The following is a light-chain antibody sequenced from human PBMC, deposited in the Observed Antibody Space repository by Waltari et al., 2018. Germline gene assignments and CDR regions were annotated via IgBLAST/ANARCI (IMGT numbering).Light chain of an antibody. V-gene: IGLV6-57*03. CDR1: SGNIATNY. CDR2: EDN. J-gene: IGLJ2*01. Sequence: FMLTQPHSVSESPGKTVTISCTRSSGNIATNYVQWYQQRPGRAPTKVIYEDNQRPSGVPDLFSGSIDSSSNSASLIISGLKAEDEADYYCQSFDSSHVVFGGGTKLTVL. CDR3: QSFDSSHVV.